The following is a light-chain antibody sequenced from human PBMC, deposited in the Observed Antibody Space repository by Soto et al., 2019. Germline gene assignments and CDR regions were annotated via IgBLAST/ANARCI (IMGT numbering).Light chain of an antibody. CDR1: QSISRN. Sequence: DIQMTQSPSSLSASVGDRVTITCRASQSISRNLNWYQHKPGKAPKLLIYAASSLQNGVPSRFSGGGSGTEFTLSISSLQPEDFGTYYCQQSYTIASITLGQGTRLEGK. V-gene: IGKV1-39*01. J-gene: IGKJ5*01. CDR2: AAS. CDR3: QQSYTIASIT.